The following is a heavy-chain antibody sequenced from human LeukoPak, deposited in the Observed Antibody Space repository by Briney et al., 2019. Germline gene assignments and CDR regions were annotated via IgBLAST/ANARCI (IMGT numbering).Heavy chain of an antibody. CDR2: IRYDGSNK. Sequence: PGGSLRLSCAASGFTFSSYAMHWVRQAPGKGLEWVSFIRYDGSNKYYADSVKGRFTISRDNSKNTLYLQMNSLRAEDTAVYYCAKDIDGPCRWLDYFDYWGQGTLVTVSS. V-gene: IGHV3-30*02. CDR1: GFTFSSYA. D-gene: IGHD6-19*01. CDR3: AKDIDGPCRWLDYFDY. J-gene: IGHJ4*02.